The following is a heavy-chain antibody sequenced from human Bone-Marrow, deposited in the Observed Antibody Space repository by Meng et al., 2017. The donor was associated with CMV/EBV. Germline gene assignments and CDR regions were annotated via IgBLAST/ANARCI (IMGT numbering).Heavy chain of an antibody. V-gene: IGHV3-9*01. CDR2: ISWNSGSI. J-gene: IGHJ6*02. CDR1: GFTFSSYS. D-gene: IGHD1-7*01. Sequence: SLKISCAASGFTFSSYSMNWVRQAPGKGLEWVSGISWNSGSIGYADSVKGRFTISRDNAKNSLYLQMNSLRAEDTALYYCAKSTGTTYYYGMDVWGQGPTVTFCS. CDR3: AKSTGTTYYYGMDV.